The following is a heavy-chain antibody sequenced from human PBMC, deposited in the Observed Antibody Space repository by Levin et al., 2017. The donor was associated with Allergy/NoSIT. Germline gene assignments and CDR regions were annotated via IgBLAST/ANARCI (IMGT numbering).Heavy chain of an antibody. CDR1: GFMFEDYG. V-gene: IGHV3-9*01. Sequence: GGSLRLSCAASGFMFEDYGMHWVRQVPGKGLEWVAGISWNSASTAYADSAKGRFTISRDNAKNSLYLEMNSLRTEDTALYYCSKDVGTMTAIGLVKDYCYHGMDVWGQGTTVTVSS. CDR3: SKDVGTMTAIGLVKDYCYHGMDV. J-gene: IGHJ6*02. CDR2: ISWNSAST. D-gene: IGHD3/OR15-3a*01.